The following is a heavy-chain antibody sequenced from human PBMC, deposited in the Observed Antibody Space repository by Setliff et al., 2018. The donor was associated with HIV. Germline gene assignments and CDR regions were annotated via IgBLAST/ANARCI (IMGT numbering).Heavy chain of an antibody. J-gene: IGHJ4*02. CDR3: ARRGLDYAIPGFDS. CDR1: GYTFSSYD. Sequence: ASVKVSCKASGYTFSSYDINWVRQATGQGLEWMGWINAGNGNTKYSQKFQGRVTITRDTSASTAYMELSSLRSEDTAVYYCARRGLDYAIPGFDSWGQGTLVTVSS. D-gene: IGHD4-17*01. V-gene: IGHV1-3*01. CDR2: INAGNGNT.